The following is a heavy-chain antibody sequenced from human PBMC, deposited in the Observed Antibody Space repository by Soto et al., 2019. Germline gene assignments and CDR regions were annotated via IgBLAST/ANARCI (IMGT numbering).Heavy chain of an antibody. J-gene: IGHJ2*01. CDR1: GFTFSSYA. Sequence: EVQLLESGGGLVQPGGSLRLSCAASGFTFSSYAMSWVRQAPGKGLEWVSTFSAGSVTTYYADSVKGRFTISRDNSKNTLYLQLISLRIEDTAVYYCAKVVPTRYFDLWGRGTLVTVAS. D-gene: IGHD2-15*01. CDR2: FSAGSVTT. V-gene: IGHV3-23*01. CDR3: AKVVPTRYFDL.